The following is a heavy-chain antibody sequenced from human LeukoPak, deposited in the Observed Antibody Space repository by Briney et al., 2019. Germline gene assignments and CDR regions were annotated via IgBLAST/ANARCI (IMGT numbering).Heavy chain of an antibody. CDR3: AKGGWGTVLDY. V-gene: IGHV3-30*18. Sequence: GGSLRLSCAASGFTFSSYGMHWVRQAPGKGLVWVAVISYDGSNKYYADSVKGRFTISRDNSENTLYLQLNSLRAEDTAVYYCAKGGWGTVLDYWGQGTLVTVSP. CDR2: ISYDGSNK. D-gene: IGHD3-16*01. J-gene: IGHJ4*02. CDR1: GFTFSSYG.